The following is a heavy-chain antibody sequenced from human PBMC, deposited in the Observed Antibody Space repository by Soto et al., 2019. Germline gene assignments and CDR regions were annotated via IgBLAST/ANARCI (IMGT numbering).Heavy chain of an antibody. D-gene: IGHD3-22*01. CDR1: GYSISSGYY. CDR3: ARELTYYDSSGYKLLDY. J-gene: IGHJ4*02. V-gene: IGHV4-38-2*02. Sequence: SETLSLTCAVSGYSISSGYYWGWIRQPPGQGLEWIGSIYHSGSTYYNPSLKSRVTISVDTSKNQFSLKLRSVTAADTDVYYCARELTYYDSSGYKLLDYWGQGTLVTVSS. CDR2: IYHSGST.